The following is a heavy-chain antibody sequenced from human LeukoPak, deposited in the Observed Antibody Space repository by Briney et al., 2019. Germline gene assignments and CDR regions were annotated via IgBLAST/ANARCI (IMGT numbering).Heavy chain of an antibody. J-gene: IGHJ5*02. Sequence: SETLSLTCTVSGGSISSYYWSWIRQAPGKGLEWIGNIYYSPSLKSRVAISVDTSKNQFSLMLSSMTAADTAFYYCARIIAAAGRQDWFDPWGQGTLVTVSS. CDR1: GGSISSYY. CDR3: ARIIAAAGRQDWFDP. CDR2: IYYS. D-gene: IGHD6-13*01. V-gene: IGHV4-59*01.